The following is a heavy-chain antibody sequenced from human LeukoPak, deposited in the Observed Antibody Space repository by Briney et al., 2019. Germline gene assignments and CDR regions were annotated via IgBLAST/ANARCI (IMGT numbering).Heavy chain of an antibody. D-gene: IGHD3-10*01. CDR1: GGSISSSNW. J-gene: IGHJ5*02. Sequence: PSETLSLTCAVSGGSISSSNWWSWVRQPPGKGLEWIGEINHSGSTNYNPSLKSRVTISLDTSKNQFSLKLGSVTAADTAVYYCARAGITMVRTWGQGTLVTVSS. CDR3: ARAGITMVRT. CDR2: INHSGST. V-gene: IGHV4-4*02.